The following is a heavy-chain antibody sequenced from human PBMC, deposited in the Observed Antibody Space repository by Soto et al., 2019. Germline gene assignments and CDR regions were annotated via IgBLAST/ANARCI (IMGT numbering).Heavy chain of an antibody. Sequence: GASVKVSCKASGYTFTSYDINWVRQATGQGLEWMGWMNPNSGNTGYAQKFQGRVTMTRNTSISTAYMELSSLRSEDTAVYYCARSGKVNWNYSNFYYYYYMDVWGKGTTVTVSS. D-gene: IGHD1-7*01. CDR1: GYTFTSYD. V-gene: IGHV1-8*01. CDR3: ARSGKVNWNYSNFYYYYYMDV. CDR2: MNPNSGNT. J-gene: IGHJ6*03.